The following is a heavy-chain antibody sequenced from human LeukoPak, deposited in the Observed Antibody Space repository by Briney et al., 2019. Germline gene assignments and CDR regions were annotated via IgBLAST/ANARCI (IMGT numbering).Heavy chain of an antibody. D-gene: IGHD5-18*01. Sequence: GGSLRLSCAASGFTFSDYYMCWIRQAPGKGLEWVSYISSSGSTLYYADSVKGRFTISRDNAKNSLYLQMNSLTPEDTAVYYCARGYSYAYTDYWGQGTLVTVSS. J-gene: IGHJ4*02. CDR3: ARGYSYAYTDY. V-gene: IGHV3-11*01. CDR2: ISSSGSTL. CDR1: GFTFSDYY.